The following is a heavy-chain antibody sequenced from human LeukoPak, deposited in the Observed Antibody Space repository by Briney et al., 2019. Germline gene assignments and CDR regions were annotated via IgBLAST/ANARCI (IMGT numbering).Heavy chain of an antibody. J-gene: IGHJ4*02. CDR1: GFSLSSRGVA. Sequence: SAPTLVEPTQTLTLTCTFSGFSLSSRGVAVGWIRQPPGRALEWLALIFWDDHTRYRPSLRSRVTITKGTSYNQVVLTMTNLDPVDTATYHCARYNDASYFVYWRQGTVVTV. V-gene: IGHV2-5*02. CDR2: IFWDDHT. D-gene: IGHD3-10*01. CDR3: ARYNDASYFVY.